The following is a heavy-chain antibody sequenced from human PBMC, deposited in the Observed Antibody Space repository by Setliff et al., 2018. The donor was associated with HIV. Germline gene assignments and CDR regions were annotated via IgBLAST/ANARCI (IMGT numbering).Heavy chain of an antibody. D-gene: IGHD3-22*01. Sequence: GESLKISCAASELTFSSYAMSWVRQAPGKGLEWVSSISVSGGSTYYADSVKGRFTISRDNSKNTLYLQMNSLRAEDTAVYYCAKDRYYDSSGSPFDYWGQGTLVTVS. CDR3: AKDRYYDSSGSPFDY. CDR1: ELTFSSYA. V-gene: IGHV3-23*01. CDR2: ISVSGGST. J-gene: IGHJ4*02.